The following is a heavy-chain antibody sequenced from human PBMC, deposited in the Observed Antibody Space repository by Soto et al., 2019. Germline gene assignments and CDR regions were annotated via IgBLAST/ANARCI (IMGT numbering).Heavy chain of an antibody. CDR1: GFTFSSYG. J-gene: IGHJ4*02. Sequence: GGSLRLSCAASGFTFSSYGMHWVRQAPGKGLEWVAVISYDGSNKYYADSVRGRFTISRDNSKNTLYLQMNSLRAEDTAVYYCANLPLEDPRADFDYWGQGTLVTVSS. CDR2: ISYDGSNK. CDR3: ANLPLEDPRADFDY. V-gene: IGHV3-30*18. D-gene: IGHD1-1*01.